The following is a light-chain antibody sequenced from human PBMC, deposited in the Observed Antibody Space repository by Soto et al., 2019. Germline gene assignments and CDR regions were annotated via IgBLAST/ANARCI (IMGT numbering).Light chain of an antibody. J-gene: IGKJ1*01. V-gene: IGKV3-15*01. Sequence: EIVMPQSPGTLSVSPGERVTLSCRASQSVRNNLAWYQQKPGQAPRLLIYGASTRATGIPARFSGSGSGTDFTLTISSLQSEDFAIYYCQQYYDWLTWTFGQGTKVDIK. CDR3: QQYYDWLTWT. CDR2: GAS. CDR1: QSVRNN.